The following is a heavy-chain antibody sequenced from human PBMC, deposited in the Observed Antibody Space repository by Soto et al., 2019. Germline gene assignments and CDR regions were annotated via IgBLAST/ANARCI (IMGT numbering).Heavy chain of an antibody. D-gene: IGHD3-10*01. CDR1: GFTFSSYA. J-gene: IGHJ4*02. V-gene: IGHV3-23*01. CDR2: ISGSGGTI. Sequence: PGGSLRLSCAASGFTFSSYAMSWVRQAPGKGLEWVSAISGSGGTIYYADSVKGRFTISRDNAKNSLYLQMNSLRAEDTAVYYCARIGPPLDYWGQGTLVTVSS. CDR3: ARIGPPLDY.